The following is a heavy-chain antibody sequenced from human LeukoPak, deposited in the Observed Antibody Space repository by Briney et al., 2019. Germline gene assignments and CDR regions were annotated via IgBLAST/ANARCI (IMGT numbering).Heavy chain of an antibody. J-gene: IGHJ6*02. CDR2: ISYDGSND. CDR3: ARDRNGMDV. CDR1: GFTFNNDA. V-gene: IGHV3-30-3*01. Sequence: PGRSLRLPCAASGFTFNNDAMHWVRQAPGKGLEWVAVISYDGSNDYFADSVKGRFTISRDNSKNTLYLQMNSLRAEDTAVYYCARDRNGMDVWGQGTTVTVSS.